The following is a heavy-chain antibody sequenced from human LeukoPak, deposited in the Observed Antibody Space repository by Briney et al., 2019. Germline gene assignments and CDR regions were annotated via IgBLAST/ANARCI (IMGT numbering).Heavy chain of an antibody. Sequence: GGSLRLSCAASGFTFSSYAMCWVSQAPGKGLEWVSGISGSGGSTYYLDSVKGRFTISRDNSKNTLYLQMNSLRAEDTAVYYCAKDFDGSTWFGRNYMDVWGKGTTVTVSS. CDR3: AKDFDGSTWFGRNYMDV. CDR2: ISGSGGST. D-gene: IGHD6-13*01. V-gene: IGHV3-23*01. CDR1: GFTFSSYA. J-gene: IGHJ6*03.